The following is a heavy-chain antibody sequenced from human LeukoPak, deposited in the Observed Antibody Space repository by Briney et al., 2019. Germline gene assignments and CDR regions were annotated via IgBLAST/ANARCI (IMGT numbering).Heavy chain of an antibody. D-gene: IGHD6-13*01. CDR3: ARDRASSWSNWFDP. V-gene: IGHV1-18*01. CDR2: ISAHNGNT. CDR1: GYTFTSYG. Sequence: ASVKVSCKASGYTFTSYGISWVRQAPGQGLEWMGWISAHNGNTNYAQKLQGRVTMTTDTSTSTAYMELRSLRSDDTAVYYCARDRASSWSNWFDPWGQGTLVTVSS. J-gene: IGHJ5*02.